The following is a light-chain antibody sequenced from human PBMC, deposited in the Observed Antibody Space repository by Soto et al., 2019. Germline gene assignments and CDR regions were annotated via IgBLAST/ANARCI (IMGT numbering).Light chain of an antibody. V-gene: IGKV1-39*01. J-gene: IGKJ5*01. Sequence: DIQMTQSPSSMSASVGDSVTLTCXASHDIGTFLNWYQQRPGEAPKLLIFAASNLKSGVPFRFSGSGSGTEFTLTISSLQPEDFATYYCQKNFSSPSITFGQGTRLEIK. CDR3: QKNFSSPSIT. CDR2: AAS. CDR1: HDIGTF.